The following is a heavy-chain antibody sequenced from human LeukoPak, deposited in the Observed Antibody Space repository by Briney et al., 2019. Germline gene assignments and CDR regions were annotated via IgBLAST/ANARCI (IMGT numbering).Heavy chain of an antibody. CDR1: GYTLTELS. V-gene: IGHV1-24*01. J-gene: IGHJ4*02. Sequence: ASVKVSCKVSGYTLTELSMHWVRQAPGKGLEWMGGFDPEDGETIYAQKFQGRVTMTEDTSTDTAYMELSSLRSEDTAVYYCVTDSSGYYHAPYFDYWGQGTLVTVSS. CDR3: VTDSSGYYHAPYFDY. D-gene: IGHD3-22*01. CDR2: FDPEDGET.